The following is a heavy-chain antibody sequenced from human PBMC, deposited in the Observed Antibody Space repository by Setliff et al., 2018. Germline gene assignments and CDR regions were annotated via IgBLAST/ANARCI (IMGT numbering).Heavy chain of an antibody. V-gene: IGHV4-4*07. CDR3: ATTGTYRYFDY. CDR1: GGSISYNY. J-gene: IGHJ4*02. D-gene: IGHD1-1*01. Sequence: SETLSLTCTVSGGSISYNYWSWIRQPAGKGLQWIGRINTSGSTKYNPSLKTRVTISTDTSKNQFSLQLTSVTASDTAVYYCATTGTYRYFDYWGQGTLVTVSS. CDR2: INTSGST.